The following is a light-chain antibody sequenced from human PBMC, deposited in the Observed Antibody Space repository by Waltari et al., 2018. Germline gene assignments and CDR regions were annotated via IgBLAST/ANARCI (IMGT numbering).Light chain of an antibody. V-gene: IGKV3-20*01. CDR1: QTVNNNY. CDR3: HQYGASPRT. J-gene: IGKJ1*01. CDR2: IAS. Sequence: ENVLTQSPATLSLSPGERATLSCRASQTVNNNYLAWYQQKPSQAPRLLIYIASSRAAGIPDRFTGSGSGTDFTLTISRLEPEDFAVYYCHQYGASPRTFGRGTKVEIK.